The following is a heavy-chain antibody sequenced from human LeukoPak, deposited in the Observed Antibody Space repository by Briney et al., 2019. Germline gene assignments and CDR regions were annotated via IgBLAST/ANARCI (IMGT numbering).Heavy chain of an antibody. D-gene: IGHD3-10*01. V-gene: IGHV3-23*01. CDR1: VFAFSNYS. CDR3: AKQFVDI. Sequence: GGCLRLSCVASVFAFSNYSMNWIRQAPWKGLEWISSINENDGGTFYSDSVKGRFTVSRDNSKNTLYLQMNSLRAEDTAVYYCAKQFVDIWGQGTLVIVSS. CDR2: INENDGGT. J-gene: IGHJ5*02.